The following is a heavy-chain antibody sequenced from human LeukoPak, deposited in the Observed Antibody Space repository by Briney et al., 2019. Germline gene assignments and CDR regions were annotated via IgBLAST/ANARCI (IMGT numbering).Heavy chain of an antibody. CDR3: AKGHNYCSSTSCYRMGKGGWFDP. J-gene: IGHJ5*02. CDR2: ISYDGSNK. CDR1: GFTFSSYG. D-gene: IGHD2-2*02. V-gene: IGHV3-30*18. Sequence: GGSLRLSCAASGFTFSSYGMHWVRRAPGKGLEWVAVISYDGSNKYYADSVKGRFTISRDNSKNTLYLQMNSLRAEDTAVYYCAKGHNYCSSTSCYRMGKGGWFDPWGQGTLVTVSS.